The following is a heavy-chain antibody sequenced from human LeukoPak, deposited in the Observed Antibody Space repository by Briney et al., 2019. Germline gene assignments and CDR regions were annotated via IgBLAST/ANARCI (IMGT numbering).Heavy chain of an antibody. CDR2: IGTAGDT. D-gene: IGHD6-19*01. Sequence: GGSLRLSCGASGFTFSSYDMHWVRQATGKGLEWVSVIGTAGDTYYPGSVKGRFTISRENAKNSLYLQMNSLRARDTAVYYWARGLQWLDLYDYWGQGTLVTASS. V-gene: IGHV3-13*01. J-gene: IGHJ4*02. CDR1: GFTFSSYD. CDR3: ARGLQWLDLYDY.